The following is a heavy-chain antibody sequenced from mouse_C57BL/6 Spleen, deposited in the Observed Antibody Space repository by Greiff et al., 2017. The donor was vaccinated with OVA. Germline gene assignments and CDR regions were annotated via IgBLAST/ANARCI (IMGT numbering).Heavy chain of an antibody. CDR2: ISDGGSYT. Sequence: EVKLMESGGGLVKPGGSLKLSCAASGFTFSSYAMSWVRQTPEKRLEWVATISDGGSYTYYPDNVKGRFTISRDNAKNNLYLQMSHLKSEDTAMYYCAIYDYVFAYWGQGTLVTVST. D-gene: IGHD2-4*01. V-gene: IGHV5-4*03. CDR3: AIYDYVFAY. CDR1: GFTFSSYA. J-gene: IGHJ3*01.